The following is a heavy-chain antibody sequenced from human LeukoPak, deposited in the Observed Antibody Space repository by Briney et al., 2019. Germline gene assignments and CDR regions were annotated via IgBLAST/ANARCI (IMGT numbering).Heavy chain of an antibody. CDR3: AKDTSIGRYCTNGVCSPFDY. CDR1: GFTFSSYA. CDR2: ISDTSATT. V-gene: IGHV3-23*01. J-gene: IGHJ4*02. Sequence: GGSLRLSCAGSGFTFSSYAMSWVRQAPGKGLEWVSAISDTSATTYDADSVKGRFTISRDNSRSTLYLQMNSLRAEDTALYYCAKDTSIGRYCTNGVCSPFDYWGQGTLVTVSS. D-gene: IGHD2-8*01.